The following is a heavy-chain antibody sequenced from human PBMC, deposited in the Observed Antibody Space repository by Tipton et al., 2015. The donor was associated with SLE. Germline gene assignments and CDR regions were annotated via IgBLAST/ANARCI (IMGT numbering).Heavy chain of an antibody. J-gene: IGHJ3*02. V-gene: IGHV4-59*01. CDR1: GGSISSYY. CDR2: IYYSGST. Sequence: TLSLTCTVSGGSISSYYWSWIRQPPGKGLEWIGYIYYSGSTNYNPSLKSRVTISVDMSKNQFSLKLSSVTAADTAVYYCAREEGAFDIWGQGTMVTVSS. CDR3: AREEGAFDI.